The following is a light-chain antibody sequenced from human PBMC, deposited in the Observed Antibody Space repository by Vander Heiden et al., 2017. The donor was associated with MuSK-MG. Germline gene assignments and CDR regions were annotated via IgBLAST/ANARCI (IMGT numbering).Light chain of an antibody. CDR1: SSDFGAYNY. CDR3: NSYTSSSTPVV. J-gene: IGLJ2*01. V-gene: IGLV2-14*01. CDR2: DAS. Sequence: QSALPQSASVSGSPGQSITLSCTGTSSDFGAYNYVSWYQQHPGKAPKLMIYDASNRPSGVSNRFSGSKSGNTASLTISGLQAEDEADYFCNSYTSSSTPVVFGGGTKLTVL.